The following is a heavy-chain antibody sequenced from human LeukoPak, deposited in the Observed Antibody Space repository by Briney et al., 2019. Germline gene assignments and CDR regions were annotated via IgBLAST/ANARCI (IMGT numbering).Heavy chain of an antibody. J-gene: IGHJ4*02. Sequence: PGGSLRLSCSASGFTFTSHEMHWVRQAPGKGLQYVSGISMNVQTTYYAGSVKGRFTISRDSSKNTVYLQMNSLTAEDTAVYYCVREGLERRTNFDYWGQGTLVSVSS. CDR1: GFTFTSHE. CDR2: ISMNVQTT. D-gene: IGHD1-1*01. V-gene: IGHV3-64D*06. CDR3: VREGLERRTNFDY.